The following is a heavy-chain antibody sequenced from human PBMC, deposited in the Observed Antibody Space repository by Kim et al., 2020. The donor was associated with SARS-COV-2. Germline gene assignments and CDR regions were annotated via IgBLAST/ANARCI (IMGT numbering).Heavy chain of an antibody. D-gene: IGHD3-9*01. J-gene: IGHJ6*02. CDR2: INTNTGNP. V-gene: IGHV7-4-1*02. CDR3: ARDLGLRYFDSPYYYYYGMDV. CDR1: GYTFTSYA. Sequence: ASVKVSCKASGYTFTSYAMNWVRQAPGQGLEWMGWINTNTGNPTYAQGFTGRFVFSLDTSVSTAYLQISSLKAEDTAVYYCARDLGLRYFDSPYYYYYGMDVWGQGTTVTVSS.